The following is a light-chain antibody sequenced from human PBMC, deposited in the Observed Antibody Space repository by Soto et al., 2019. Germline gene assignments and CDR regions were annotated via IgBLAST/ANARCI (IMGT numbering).Light chain of an antibody. CDR1: ALPKQY. CDR3: QSADIHVV. Sequence: SYELTQPPSVSVSPGQTARITCSGDALPKQYAYWYQQKPGQAPVLVIYKDSERPSGIPERFSGSSSGTTVTLTISGVQAEDEADYYCQSADIHVVFGGGTQLTVL. CDR2: KDS. J-gene: IGLJ2*01. V-gene: IGLV3-25*03.